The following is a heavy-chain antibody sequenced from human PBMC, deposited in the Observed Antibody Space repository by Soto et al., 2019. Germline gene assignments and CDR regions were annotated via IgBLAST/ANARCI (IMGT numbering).Heavy chain of an antibody. J-gene: IGHJ4*02. CDR3: ARLGSSSWSPDYYFDY. CDR2: ITDSGDDT. CDR1: GFTFNNYA. V-gene: IGHV3-23*01. Sequence: EVQLLESGGGLVQPGGSLRLSCAASGFTFNNYAMDWVRQAPGKGLEWVSAITDSGDDTYDIASGRGRFTISRDYSKSTLYLQMNSLGADDTAIYYCARLGSSSWSPDYYFDYWGQGTLVTVSS. D-gene: IGHD2-2*01.